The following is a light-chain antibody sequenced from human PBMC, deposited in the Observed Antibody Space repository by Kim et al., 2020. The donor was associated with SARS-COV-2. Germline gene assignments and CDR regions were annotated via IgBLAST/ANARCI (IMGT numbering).Light chain of an antibody. CDR1: HSISSD. CDR2: GAS. J-gene: IGKJ1*01. Sequence: SPGDRITLSCRASHSISSDLAWYQQKPGQAPRLLIYGASTRATDIPVRFSGSGSGTEFTLTISSLQSEDFAVYYCQQYDNWPPRTFGQGTKVDIK. CDR3: QQYDNWPPRT. V-gene: IGKV3-15*01.